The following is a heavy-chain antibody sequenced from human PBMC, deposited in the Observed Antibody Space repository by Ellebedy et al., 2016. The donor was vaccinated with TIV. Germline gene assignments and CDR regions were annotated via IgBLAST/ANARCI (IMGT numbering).Heavy chain of an antibody. V-gene: IGHV4-59*12. D-gene: IGHD6-19*01. J-gene: IGHJ5*02. Sequence: SETLSLXXTVSGGSISSYYWSWIRQPPGKGLEWIGYIYYSGSTNYNPSLKSRVTISVDTSKNQFSLKLSSVTAADTAVYYCARGLSAAVAGINWFDPWGQGTLVTVSS. CDR3: ARGLSAAVAGINWFDP. CDR1: GGSISSYY. CDR2: IYYSGST.